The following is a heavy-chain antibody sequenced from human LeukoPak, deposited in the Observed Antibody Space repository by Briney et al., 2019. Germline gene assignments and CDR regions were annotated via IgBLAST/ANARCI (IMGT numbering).Heavy chain of an antibody. V-gene: IGHV4-59*11. Sequence: SKTLSLTCTVSGGSISSHYWSWIRQPPGKGLEWIGYIYYSGSTNYNPSLKSRVTISVDTSKNQFSLKLSSVTAADTAVYYCARVNSSSKAPYYYYYMDVWGKGTTVTVSS. CDR1: GGSISSHY. CDR2: IYYSGST. J-gene: IGHJ6*03. CDR3: ARVNSSSKAPYYYYYMDV. D-gene: IGHD6-6*01.